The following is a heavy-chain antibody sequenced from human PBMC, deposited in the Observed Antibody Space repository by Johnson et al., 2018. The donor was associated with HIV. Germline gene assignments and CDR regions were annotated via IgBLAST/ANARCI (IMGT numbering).Heavy chain of an antibody. CDR1: GFTFSSYA. J-gene: IGHJ3*02. Sequence: QVQLVESGGGVVQPGRSLRLSCAASGFTFSSYAMHWVRQAPGKGLEWVAVISYDGSNKYYADSVKGRFTISRDNSKNTLYLQMTSLRAEDTAMYYCARARSGAFDIWGQGTMVTVSS. D-gene: IGHD3-3*01. CDR3: ARARSGAFDI. V-gene: IGHV3-30-3*01. CDR2: ISYDGSNK.